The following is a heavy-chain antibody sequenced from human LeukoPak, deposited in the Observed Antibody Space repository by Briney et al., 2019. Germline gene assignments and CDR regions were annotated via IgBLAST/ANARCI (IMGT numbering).Heavy chain of an antibody. CDR2: INPNSGRT. CDR1: ATTSTASN. J-gene: IGHJ5*02. V-gene: IGHV1-2*02. Sequence: ASLKAPTKITATTSTASNMHWVRQPPAHGLNWLDWINPNSGRTNYAQKFQGRVTMTRDTSISTAYMELSRLRSDDTAVYYCARDPGSYYPTWFDPWGQGTLVTVSS. D-gene: IGHD3-10*01. CDR3: ARDPGSYYPTWFDP.